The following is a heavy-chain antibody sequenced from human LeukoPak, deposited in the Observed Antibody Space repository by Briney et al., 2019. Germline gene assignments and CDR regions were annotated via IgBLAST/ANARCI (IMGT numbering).Heavy chain of an antibody. Sequence: SETLSLTCTVSGGSISSYYWSWIRQPAGKGLEWIGRIYSSGSTNYNPSLKSRVTMSVDTSKNQFSLKLSSVTAADTAMYYCARGEYCGGDCYFYYWGQGTLVTVSS. V-gene: IGHV4-4*07. J-gene: IGHJ4*02. CDR3: ARGEYCGGDCYFYY. CDR1: GGSISSYY. D-gene: IGHD2-21*02. CDR2: IYSSGST.